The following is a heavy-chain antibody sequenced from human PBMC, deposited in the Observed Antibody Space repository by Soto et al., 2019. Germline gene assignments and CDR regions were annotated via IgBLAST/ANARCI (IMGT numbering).Heavy chain of an antibody. J-gene: IGHJ4*02. Sequence: EVQLLESGGGLVQPGGSLSLSCAASGFTFSSYAMSWVRQAPGKGLEWVSGISGSGGSTYYADSVKGRFTISKDNSKNTLYLHLNSLRAEDTAVYYCAKGSITMIRGVIDYWGQGTLVTVSS. D-gene: IGHD3-10*01. CDR3: AKGSITMIRGVIDY. CDR2: ISGSGGST. CDR1: GFTFSSYA. V-gene: IGHV3-23*01.